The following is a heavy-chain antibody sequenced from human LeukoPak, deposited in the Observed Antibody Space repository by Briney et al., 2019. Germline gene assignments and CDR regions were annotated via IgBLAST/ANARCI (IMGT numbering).Heavy chain of an antibody. Sequence: GGSLRLSCAASGFTFDDYAMHWVRQAPGKGLEWVSGISWNSGSIGYADSVKGRSTISRDNAKNSLYLQLNSLRVEDTAVYYCKSGGAAPGSFDNWGQGTLVTVSP. V-gene: IGHV3-9*01. CDR1: GFTFDDYA. D-gene: IGHD6-13*01. CDR2: ISWNSGSI. CDR3: KSGGAAPGSFDN. J-gene: IGHJ4*02.